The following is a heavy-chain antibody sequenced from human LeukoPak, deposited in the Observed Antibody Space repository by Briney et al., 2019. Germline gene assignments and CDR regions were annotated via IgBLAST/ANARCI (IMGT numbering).Heavy chain of an antibody. D-gene: IGHD3-10*01. CDR2: IFYNEGT. Sequence: SETLSLTCTVSSGSFRTYYWSWIRQPPGKGLEWIGYIFYNEGTSYNPSLKSRVTISVDTSKNQFSLKLSSVTAADTAVYYCARGREITDFDYWGQGTLVTVSS. CDR1: SGSFRTYY. CDR3: ARGREITDFDY. V-gene: IGHV4-59*01. J-gene: IGHJ4*02.